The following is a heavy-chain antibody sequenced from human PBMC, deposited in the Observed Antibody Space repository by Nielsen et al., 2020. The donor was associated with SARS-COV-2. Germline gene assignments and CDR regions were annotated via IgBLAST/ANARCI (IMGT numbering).Heavy chain of an antibody. CDR1: GFTFSSYG. V-gene: IGHV3-30*02. D-gene: IGHD3-16*02. J-gene: IGHJ4*02. CDR3: AKDSLSMITFGGVIGAPFY. CDR2: IWYDGSNK. Sequence: GESLKISCAASGFTFSSYGMHWVRQAPGKGLEWVAVIWYDGSNKYYADSVKGRFTISRDNSKNTLYLQMNSLRAEDTAVYYCAKDSLSMITFGGVIGAPFYWGQGTLVTVSS.